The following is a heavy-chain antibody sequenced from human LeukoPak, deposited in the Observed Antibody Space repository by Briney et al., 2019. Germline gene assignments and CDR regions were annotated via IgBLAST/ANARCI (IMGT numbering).Heavy chain of an antibody. CDR3: ASSEWNYAR. J-gene: IGHJ4*02. CDR2: IHYSGNT. Sequence: KSSETLSLTCTVSGGSISSYYWSWLRQPPGKGLEWIGYIHYSGNTNYNPSLKSRVTISLGTSRTQFSLKLTSVTAADTAVYYCASSEWNYARWGQGTLVTVSS. V-gene: IGHV4-59*08. CDR1: GGSISSYY. D-gene: IGHD1-7*01.